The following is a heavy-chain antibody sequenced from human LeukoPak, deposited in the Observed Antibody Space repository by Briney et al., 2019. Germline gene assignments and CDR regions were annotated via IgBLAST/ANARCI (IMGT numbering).Heavy chain of an antibody. CDR1: GDTFSSYA. CDR2: IIPIIGVA. D-gene: IGHD3-22*01. CDR3: ARPPNYCDSQPYFHH. J-gene: IGHJ1*01. V-gene: IGHV1-69*04. Sequence: GSSVKVSCKASGDTFSSYAISWVRQAPGQGLEWMGRIIPIIGVANYAQKFQGRVTMTADKSTSTAYMELSSLRSEDTAVYYCARPPNYCDSQPYFHHWGQGTLVTVSS.